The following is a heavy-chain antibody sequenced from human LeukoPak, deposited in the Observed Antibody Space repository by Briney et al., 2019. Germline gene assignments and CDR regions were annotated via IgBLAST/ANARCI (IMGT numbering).Heavy chain of an antibody. D-gene: IGHD1-26*01. Sequence: GSLRLSCAASGFTFSRYAMSWVRQAPGKGLEWVSAISGSGGNTYYTDSVKGRFTISRDNSKNILSLLMNSLRAEDTAVYYCAKDDGGSYPFDYWGQGTLVTVSS. CDR3: AKDDGGSYPFDY. J-gene: IGHJ4*02. CDR2: ISGSGGNT. V-gene: IGHV3-23*01. CDR1: GFTFSRYA.